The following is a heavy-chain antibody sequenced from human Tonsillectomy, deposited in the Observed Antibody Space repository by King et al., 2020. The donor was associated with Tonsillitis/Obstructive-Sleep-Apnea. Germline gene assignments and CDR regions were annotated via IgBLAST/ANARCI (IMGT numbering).Heavy chain of an antibody. CDR1: GFSLSASRVG. CDR3: ARRYCSSTSCYNDY. Sequence: TLKESGPTLVKPTQTLTLTCNFSGFSLSASRVGVGWIRPPPGKALEWLALIYWDDDKRYSPSLKSRVTVTKDTSKDQVVLKMTNMDPVDTATYYCARRYCSSTSCYNDYWGQGTLVTVSS. V-gene: IGHV2-5*02. J-gene: IGHJ4*02. CDR2: IYWDDDK. D-gene: IGHD2-2*02.